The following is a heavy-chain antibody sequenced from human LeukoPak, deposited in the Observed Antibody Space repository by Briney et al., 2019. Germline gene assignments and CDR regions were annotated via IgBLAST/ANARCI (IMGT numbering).Heavy chain of an antibody. CDR1: GGSISGYY. CDR2: IYYSGST. Sequence: KPSETLSLTCTVSGGSISGYYWSWIRQPPGKGLEWIGYIYYSGSTNYNPSLKSRVTISVDTSKNQFSLKLSSVTAADTAVYYCARAPSIAVAGTGGSYYFDYWGQGTLVTVSS. V-gene: IGHV4-59*12. J-gene: IGHJ4*02. CDR3: ARAPSIAVAGTGGSYYFDY. D-gene: IGHD6-19*01.